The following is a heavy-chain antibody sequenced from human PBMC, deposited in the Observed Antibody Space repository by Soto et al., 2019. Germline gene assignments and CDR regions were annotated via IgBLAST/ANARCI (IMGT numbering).Heavy chain of an antibody. CDR3: ARDRRPFSSSSGFDP. CDR2: IDYSGIT. J-gene: IGHJ5*02. D-gene: IGHD6-6*01. Sequence: PSETLSLTCTVSGGSVSSGSYYWSWIRQSPGKGLEWLGYIDYSGITNYNPSLKSRVTISADTSKNQFSLKVSSVTAADTAVYYCARDRRPFSSSSGFDPWGQGTLVTVS. V-gene: IGHV4-61*01. CDR1: GGSVSSGSYY.